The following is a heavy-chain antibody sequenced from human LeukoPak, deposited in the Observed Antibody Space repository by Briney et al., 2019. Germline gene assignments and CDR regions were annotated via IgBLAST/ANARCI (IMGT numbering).Heavy chain of an antibody. V-gene: IGHV3-7*01. CDR2: IKQDGSEK. CDR1: GFTFSSYW. Sequence: GGSLRLSCATSGFTFSSYWMSRVRQAPGKGLEWVANIKQDGSEKYYVDSVKGRFTISRDNAKNSLYLQMNSLRAEDTAVYYCARAYDSSGYYLFDYWGQGALVTVSS. CDR3: ARAYDSSGYYLFDY. J-gene: IGHJ4*02. D-gene: IGHD3-22*01.